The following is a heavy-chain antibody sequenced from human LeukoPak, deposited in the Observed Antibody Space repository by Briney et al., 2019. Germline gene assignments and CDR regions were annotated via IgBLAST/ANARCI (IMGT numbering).Heavy chain of an antibody. CDR2: IYYSGST. Sequence: SETLSLTCAVYGGSFSGYYWSWIRQPPGKGLEWIGSIYYSGSTYYNPSPKSRVTISVDTSKNQFSLKRSSVTAADTAVYYCARTPGGIAAVQTTNWFDPWGQGTLVTVSS. CDR1: GGSFSGYY. CDR3: ARTPGGIAAVQTTNWFDP. V-gene: IGHV4-34*01. D-gene: IGHD6-13*01. J-gene: IGHJ5*02.